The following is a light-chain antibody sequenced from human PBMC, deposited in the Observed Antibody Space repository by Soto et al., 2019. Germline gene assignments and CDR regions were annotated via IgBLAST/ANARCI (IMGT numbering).Light chain of an antibody. CDR1: QTIIRY. Sequence: DIQMTQSPSSLSASVGDRVTITCPASQTIIRYLNWYQQKPGRAPNLLIYAESSLHTGVPSRFSASGYGTEFTLPISSLQPEDSANYYCQQSYSSLFTFGPVNRVEI. J-gene: IGKJ3*01. CDR2: AES. V-gene: IGKV1-39*01. CDR3: QQSYSSLFT.